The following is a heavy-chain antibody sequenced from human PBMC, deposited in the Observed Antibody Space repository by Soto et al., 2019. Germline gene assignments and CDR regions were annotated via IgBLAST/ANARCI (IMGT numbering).Heavy chain of an antibody. Sequence: PSETLSLTCAVSGYSISSGYYWGWIRQPPGKGLEWIGSIYHSGSTYYNPSLKSRVTISVDTSKNQFSLKLSSVTAADTAVYYCARGGKAAPSSMTFDYWGQGTLVTVPS. CDR3: ARGGKAAPSSMTFDY. V-gene: IGHV4-38-2*01. CDR1: GYSISSGYY. D-gene: IGHD6-6*01. J-gene: IGHJ4*02. CDR2: IYHSGST.